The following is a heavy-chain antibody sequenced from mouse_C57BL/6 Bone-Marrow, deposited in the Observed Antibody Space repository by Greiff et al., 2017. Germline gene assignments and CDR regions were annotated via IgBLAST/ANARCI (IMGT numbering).Heavy chain of an antibody. V-gene: IGHV5-6*01. CDR1: GFTFSSYG. D-gene: IGHD1-1*01. CDR2: ISSGGSYT. CDR3: ARLRLLRFAY. Sequence: EVQRVESGGDLVKPEGSLKLSCAASGFTFSSYGMSWVRQTPDKRLEWVATISSGGSYTYYPDSVKGRFTISRDNAKNTLYLQMSSLKSEDTAMYYCARLRLLRFAYWGQGTLVTVSA. J-gene: IGHJ3*01.